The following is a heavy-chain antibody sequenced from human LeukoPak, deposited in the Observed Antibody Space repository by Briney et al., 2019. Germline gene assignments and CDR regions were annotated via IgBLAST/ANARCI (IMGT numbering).Heavy chain of an antibody. CDR1: GGSVSSGSYY. CDR3: ARHLIPASRWLGWFDP. Sequence: SETLSLTCTVSGGSVSSGSYYWSWIRQPPGKGLEWIGYIYYSGSTNYNPSLKSRVTISVDTSKNQFSLKLSSVTAADTAVYYCARHLIPASRWLGWFDPWGQGTLVTVSS. V-gene: IGHV4-61*01. CDR2: IYYSGST. D-gene: IGHD6-19*01. J-gene: IGHJ5*02.